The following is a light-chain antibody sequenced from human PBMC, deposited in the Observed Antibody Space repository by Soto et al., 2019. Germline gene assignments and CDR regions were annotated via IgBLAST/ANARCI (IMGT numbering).Light chain of an antibody. Sequence: EIVLTQSPGTLSLSPGGRSTLSCRASQSVSRRLAWCQHRPGQSPRLPISGASMRASGVPVRFSGSGSGTDFTLTISRLEPEDFAVYYCQHYGETPITFGLGTRLEIK. CDR2: GAS. J-gene: IGKJ5*01. CDR1: QSVSRR. V-gene: IGKV3-20*01. CDR3: QHYGETPIT.